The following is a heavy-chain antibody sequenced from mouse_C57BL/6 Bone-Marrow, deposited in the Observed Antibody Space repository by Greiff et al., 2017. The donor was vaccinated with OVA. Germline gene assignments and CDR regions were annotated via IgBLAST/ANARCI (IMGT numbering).Heavy chain of an antibody. CDR1: GFNIKDDY. J-gene: IGHJ2*01. V-gene: IGHV14-4*01. Sequence: EVQLQQSGAELVRPGASVKVSCTASGFNIKDDYMHWVKQRPEQGLEWIGWIDPENGDTEYASKFQGKATITADTSSNTAYLQLSSLTSEDTAVYYCTSNWDGRDYWGQGTTLTVSS. D-gene: IGHD4-1*01. CDR3: TSNWDGRDY. CDR2: IDPENGDT.